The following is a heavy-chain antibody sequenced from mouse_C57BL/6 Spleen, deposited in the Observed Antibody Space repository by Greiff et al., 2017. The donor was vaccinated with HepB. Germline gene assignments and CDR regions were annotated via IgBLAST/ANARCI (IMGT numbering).Heavy chain of an antibody. Sequence: VQLQQSGPELVKPGASVKIPCKASGYTFTDYNMDWVKQSHGKSLEWIGDINPNNGGTIYNQKFKGKATLTVDKSSSTAYMELRSLTSEDTAVYYCARPSYYDGSYWYFDVWGTGTTVTVSS. V-gene: IGHV1-18*01. CDR1: GYTFTDYN. CDR2: INPNNGGT. D-gene: IGHD1-1*01. CDR3: ARPSYYDGSYWYFDV. J-gene: IGHJ1*03.